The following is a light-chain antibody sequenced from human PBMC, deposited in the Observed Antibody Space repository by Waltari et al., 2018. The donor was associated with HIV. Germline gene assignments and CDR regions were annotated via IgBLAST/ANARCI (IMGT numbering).Light chain of an antibody. Sequence: QSVLTQPPSVSGAPGQRVTISCTGITSNIGAGYDVHWYQHLPGTAPKLLIYGNNNRHSGVPDRFSGSRSGTSSSLAITGLQAEDEAVYYCQSYDSSLSVNWVFGGGTKLTVL. CDR1: TSNIGAGYD. CDR3: QSYDSSLSVNWV. J-gene: IGLJ3*02. CDR2: GNN. V-gene: IGLV1-40*01.